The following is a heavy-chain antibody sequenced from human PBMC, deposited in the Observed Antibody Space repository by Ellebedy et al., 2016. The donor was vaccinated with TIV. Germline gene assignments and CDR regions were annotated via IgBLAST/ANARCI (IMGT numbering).Heavy chain of an antibody. CDR1: GGSFSGYY. CDR2: INHSGST. D-gene: IGHD3-3*01. Sequence: SETLSLXXAVYGGSFSGYYWSWIRQPPGKGLEWIGEINHSGSTNYNPSLKSRVTISVDTSKNQFSLKLSSVTAADTAVYYCASGYDFWSGYYTGLRGRTFDYWGQGTLVTVSS. CDR3: ASGYDFWSGYYTGLRGRTFDY. V-gene: IGHV4-34*01. J-gene: IGHJ4*02.